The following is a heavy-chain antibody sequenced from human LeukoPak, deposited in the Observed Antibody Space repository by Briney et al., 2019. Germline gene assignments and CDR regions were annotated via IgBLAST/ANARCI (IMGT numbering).Heavy chain of an antibody. CDR2: IIPIFGTA. D-gene: IGHD1-7*01. V-gene: IGHV1-69*13. CDR1: GYTFTSYG. Sequence: ASVKVSCKASGYTFTSYGISWVRQAPGQGLEWMGGIIPIFGTANYAQKFQGRVTITADESTSTAYMELSSLRSEDTAVYYCASPGMDWNSGYFDYWGQGTLVTVSS. J-gene: IGHJ4*02. CDR3: ASPGMDWNSGYFDY.